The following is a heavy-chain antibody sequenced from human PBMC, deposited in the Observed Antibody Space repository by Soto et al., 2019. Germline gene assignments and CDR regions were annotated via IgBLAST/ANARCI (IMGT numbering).Heavy chain of an antibody. J-gene: IGHJ5*02. V-gene: IGHV4-31*03. CDR1: CGSIRRGGYY. D-gene: IGHD6-6*01. CDR3: ARDEYGIDP. Sequence: SETLSLTCTVSCGSIRRGGYYWSWIRQHPGRGLEWIGYISHSGSAYYNPSLKSRVIISVDTSKNHFSLNLTSVTAADTAVYYCARDEYGIDPWGQGTLVTVSS. CDR2: ISHSGSA.